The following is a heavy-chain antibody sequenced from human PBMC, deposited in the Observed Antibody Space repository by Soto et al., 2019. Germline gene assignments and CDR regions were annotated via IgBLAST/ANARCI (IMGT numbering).Heavy chain of an antibody. CDR3: ARGIATGQLDP. CDR1: GYTVTRYT. V-gene: IGHV1-3*01. D-gene: IGHD2-15*01. J-gene: IGHJ5*02. Sequence: ASVKVSCKASGYTVTRYTMNCVRQAPGQMLEWMGWINPDNGNTKSSQKFQDRVIITRDTSASTAYMDLSSLRSEDAAVYYCARGIATGQLDPWGQGTLVTVS. CDR2: INPDNGNT.